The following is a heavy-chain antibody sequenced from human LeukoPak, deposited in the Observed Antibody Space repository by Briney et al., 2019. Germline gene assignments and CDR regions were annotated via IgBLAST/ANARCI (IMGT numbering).Heavy chain of an antibody. CDR1: GFTFSSYS. J-gene: IGHJ4*02. V-gene: IGHV3-21*01. CDR3: ARRAPSHDFDD. CDR2: ISTTSGNI. Sequence: GGSLRLSCAASGFTFSSYSMNWVRQAPGKGLEWVAAISTTSGNIYYADSVKGRFTISRDNTKNSLYLQMNSLRVEDTALYYCARRAPSHDFDDWGQGTLVTVSS.